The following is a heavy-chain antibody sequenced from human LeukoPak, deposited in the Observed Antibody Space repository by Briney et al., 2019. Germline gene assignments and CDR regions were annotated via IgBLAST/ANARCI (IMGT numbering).Heavy chain of an antibody. CDR3: ATGHITGGMCFDY. J-gene: IGHJ4*02. D-gene: IGHD1-20*01. Sequence: VTISRKVSGYTSTDYYVHWVQQAPATGLEWKGLIDPEDGETIYAEEFQGRVSITADTSTDTAYMELSSLRFDDTAVYYWATGHITGGMCFDYWGQGTLVTVSS. V-gene: IGHV1-69-2*01. CDR1: GYTSTDYY. CDR2: IDPEDGET.